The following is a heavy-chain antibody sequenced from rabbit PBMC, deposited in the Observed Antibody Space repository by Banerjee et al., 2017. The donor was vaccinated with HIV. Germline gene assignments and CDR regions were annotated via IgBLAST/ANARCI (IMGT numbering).Heavy chain of an antibody. Sequence: QLKETGGGLVQPGGSLTLSCKASGFDLSNFYMSWVRQAPGKGLEWIGIIYAGKGTTDYASWVNGRFTISSDNAQNTVDLQMNSLTAADTATYFCARSYYTDSYAAYAYAYFNLWGQGTLVTVS. V-gene: IGHV1S7*01. CDR2: IYAGKGTT. D-gene: IGHD6-1*01. CDR3: ARSYYTDSYAAYAYAYFNL. CDR1: GFDLSNFY. J-gene: IGHJ4*01.